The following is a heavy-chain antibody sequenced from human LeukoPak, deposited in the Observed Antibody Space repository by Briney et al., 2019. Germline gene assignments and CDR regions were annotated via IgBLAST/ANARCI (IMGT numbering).Heavy chain of an antibody. V-gene: IGHV5-51*01. J-gene: IGHJ4*02. CDR3: ARQRSYDSSGYYWATPPDY. Sequence: GESLKISCKGSGYNFTNYWIGWVRQMPGKGLEWMGIIYPGDSDTRYSPSFQGQVTISADKSISTAYLQWSSLKASDTAMYYCARQRSYDSSGYYWATPPDYWGQGTLVTVSS. CDR1: GYNFTNYW. D-gene: IGHD3-22*01. CDR2: IYPGDSDT.